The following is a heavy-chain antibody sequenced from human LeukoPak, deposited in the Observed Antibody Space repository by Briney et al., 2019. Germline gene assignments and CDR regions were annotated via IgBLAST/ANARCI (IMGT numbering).Heavy chain of an antibody. J-gene: IGHJ4*02. CDR2: IYYSGST. CDR3: ARRAYTSSSIDY. Sequence: SETLSLTCTVSGGSISSYYWGWIRQPPGKGLEWIGSIYYSGSTYYNPSLKSRVTISIDTSKNQFSLKLSSVTATDTAVYYCARRAYTSSSIDYWGQGTLVTVSS. D-gene: IGHD6-6*01. CDR1: GGSISSYY. V-gene: IGHV4-39*01.